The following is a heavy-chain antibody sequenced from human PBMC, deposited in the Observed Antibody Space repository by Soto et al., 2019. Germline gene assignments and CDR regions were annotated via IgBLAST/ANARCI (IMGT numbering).Heavy chain of an antibody. J-gene: IGHJ4*02. CDR3: AREPLPISTRVAYFDY. Sequence: PSETLSLTCAVYGGSFSGYYWSWIRQPPGKGLEWIGEINHSGSTNYNPSLKSRVTISVDTSKNQFSLKLSSVTAADTAVYYCAREPLPISTRVAYFDYWGQGTLVTVSS. CDR1: GGSFSGYY. D-gene: IGHD3-3*02. V-gene: IGHV4-34*01. CDR2: INHSGST.